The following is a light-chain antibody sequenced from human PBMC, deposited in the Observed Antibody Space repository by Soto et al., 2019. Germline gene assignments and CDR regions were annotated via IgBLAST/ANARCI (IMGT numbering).Light chain of an antibody. J-gene: IGKJ4*01. CDR3: QQYGSSPPELT. CDR1: QSVSSSY. CDR2: GAS. Sequence: EIGLTQSPGTLSLSPGERATLSCRASQSVSSSYLAWYQQKPGQAPRLLIYGASSRATGIPDRFSGSGSGTDFTLTISRLEPEDFAVYYWQQYGSSPPELTFGGATKVEIK. V-gene: IGKV3-20*01.